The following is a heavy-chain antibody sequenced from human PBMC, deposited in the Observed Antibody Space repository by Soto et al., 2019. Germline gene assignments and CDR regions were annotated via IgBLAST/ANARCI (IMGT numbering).Heavy chain of an antibody. D-gene: IGHD3-10*01. J-gene: IGHJ3*02. CDR1: GYTFTYRY. V-gene: IGHV1-45*02. CDR3: ASSRGATAFDI. CDR2: ITPFNGDT. Sequence: ASVKVSCKASGYTFTYRYLHWVRQAPGQALEWMGWITPFNGDTNYAQKFQDRVTITRDRSMSTAYMELSSLRSEDTAMYYCASSRGATAFDIWGQGTMVTVSS.